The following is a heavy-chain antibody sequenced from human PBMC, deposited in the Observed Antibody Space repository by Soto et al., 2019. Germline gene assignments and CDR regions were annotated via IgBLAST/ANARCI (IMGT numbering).Heavy chain of an antibody. D-gene: IGHD2-15*01. V-gene: IGHV4-59*08. J-gene: IGHJ5*02. Sequence: SKTLSLTCTVSGGSISSYYWSWIRQPPGEGLDWIGYMYYGGRTNYNPSLKSRVTISVDTSKMQVSLKLSSVTAADTAVYFCARGTPSPLIVRSSRGPWFDPWGQGTLVTVSS. CDR2: MYYGGRT. CDR1: GGSISSYY. CDR3: ARGTPSPLIVRSSRGPWFDP.